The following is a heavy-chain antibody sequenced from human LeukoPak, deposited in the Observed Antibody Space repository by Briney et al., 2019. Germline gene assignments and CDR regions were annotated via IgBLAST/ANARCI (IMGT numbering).Heavy chain of an antibody. Sequence: GGSLRLSCAASGFSFSNYAMNWVRQYPGKGLEWVAGFSGGGGITYYADSVKGRFTISRDRSKSTLYLQMNPLRVEDTAIYYCAKGLYYYDSTGYRLFDCWGQGTLVTVSS. J-gene: IGHJ4*02. CDR3: AKGLYYYDSTGYRLFDC. V-gene: IGHV3-23*01. CDR1: GFSFSNYA. CDR2: FSGGGGIT. D-gene: IGHD3-22*01.